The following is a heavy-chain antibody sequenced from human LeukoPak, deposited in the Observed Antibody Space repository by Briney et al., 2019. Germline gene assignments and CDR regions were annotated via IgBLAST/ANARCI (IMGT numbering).Heavy chain of an antibody. D-gene: IGHD6-13*01. V-gene: IGHV4-59*01. Sequence: PSETLSLTCTVSGGPISSYYWSWIRQPPGKGLEWIGYIYYSGSTNYNPSLKSRVTISVDTSKNQFSLKLSSVTAADTAVYYCARDGRDSSSWRYYFDYWGQGTLVTVSS. CDR2: IYYSGST. J-gene: IGHJ4*02. CDR1: GGPISSYY. CDR3: ARDGRDSSSWRYYFDY.